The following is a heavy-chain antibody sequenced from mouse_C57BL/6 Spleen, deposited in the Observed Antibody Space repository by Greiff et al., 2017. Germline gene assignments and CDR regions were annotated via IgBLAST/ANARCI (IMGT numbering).Heavy chain of an antibody. D-gene: IGHD4-1*01. CDR1: GYTFTGYW. V-gene: IGHV1-9*01. J-gene: IGHJ2*01. CDR2: ILPGSGST. Sequence: VQLQQSGAELMKPGASVKLSCKATGYTFTGYWIEWVKQRPGHGLEWIGEILPGSGSTNYNEKFKGKATFTADTSSNTAYMRLSSLTTEDSAIYYCARSELTGTSRGYFDYWGQGTTLTVSS. CDR3: ARSELTGTSRGYFDY.